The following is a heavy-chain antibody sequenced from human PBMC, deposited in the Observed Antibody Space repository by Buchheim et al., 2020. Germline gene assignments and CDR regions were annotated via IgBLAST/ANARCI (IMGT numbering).Heavy chain of an antibody. D-gene: IGHD4-17*01. CDR3: ARPETTVTTRGVVSYYYYGMDV. CDR1: GGTFSSYA. Sequence: QVQLVQSGAEVKKPGSSVKVSCKASGGTFSSYAISWVRQAPGQGLEWMGGIIPIFGTANYAQKFQGRVTITADKSTSTAYMELSSLRSEDTAVYYCARPETTVTTRGVVSYYYYGMDVWGQGTT. V-gene: IGHV1-69*06. CDR2: IIPIFGTA. J-gene: IGHJ6*02.